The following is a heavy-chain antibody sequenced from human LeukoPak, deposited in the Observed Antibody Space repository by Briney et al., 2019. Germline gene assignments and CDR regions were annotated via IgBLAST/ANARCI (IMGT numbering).Heavy chain of an antibody. CDR2: ISSSSSYT. J-gene: IGHJ4*02. D-gene: IGHD6-19*01. CDR1: GFTFSDYY. Sequence: GGSLRLSCAASGFTFSDYYMSWIRQAPGKGLEWVSYISSSSSYTNYADSVKGRFTISRDNAKNSLYPQMNSLRAEDTAVYYCARQGGAYSSGRFDYWGQGTLVTVSS. CDR3: ARQGGAYSSGRFDY. V-gene: IGHV3-11*06.